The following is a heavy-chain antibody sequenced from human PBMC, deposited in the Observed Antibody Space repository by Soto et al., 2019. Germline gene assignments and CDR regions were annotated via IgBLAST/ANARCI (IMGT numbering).Heavy chain of an antibody. J-gene: IGHJ5*02. D-gene: IGHD5-18*01. CDR2: IYYSGNT. Sequence: QVQLQESGPGLVKPSETLSLTCTVSGGSVSSGDYYWSWIRQPPGKGLEWIGYIYYSGNTNYNPSLKSRVITSVDTSKNLFSLKLTSVTAADTAVYYCARIPVDTSMIYWLDPWGQGTLVTVSS. CDR3: ARIPVDTSMIYWLDP. CDR1: GGSVSSGDYY. V-gene: IGHV4-61*08.